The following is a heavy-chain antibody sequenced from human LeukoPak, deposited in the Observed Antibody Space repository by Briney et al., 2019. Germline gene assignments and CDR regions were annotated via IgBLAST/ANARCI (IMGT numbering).Heavy chain of an antibody. D-gene: IGHD3-10*01. V-gene: IGHV4-38-2*02. J-gene: IGHJ6*03. CDR3: ARAEAYGSGNPNYYMDV. Sequence: PSETLSLTGTVSGYSISSGYYWGWIRQPPGKGLEWIGSIYHSGSTDYNPSLKSRVTISVDTSKNQFSLKLSSVTAADTAVYYCARAEAYGSGNPNYYMDVWGKGTTVTVSS. CDR1: GYSISSGYY. CDR2: IYHSGST.